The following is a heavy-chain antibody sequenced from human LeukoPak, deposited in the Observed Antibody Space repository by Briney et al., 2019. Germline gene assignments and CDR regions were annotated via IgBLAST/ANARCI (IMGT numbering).Heavy chain of an antibody. Sequence: ASVKVSCKASGYTFTSYDINWVRQAPGQGLEWMGWINPNSGGTNYAQKFQGRVTMTRDTSISTAYMELSRLRSDDTAVYYCARVLGSYYYGMDVWGQGTTVTVSS. J-gene: IGHJ6*02. D-gene: IGHD7-27*01. CDR1: GYTFTSYD. V-gene: IGHV1-2*02. CDR3: ARVLGSYYYGMDV. CDR2: INPNSGGT.